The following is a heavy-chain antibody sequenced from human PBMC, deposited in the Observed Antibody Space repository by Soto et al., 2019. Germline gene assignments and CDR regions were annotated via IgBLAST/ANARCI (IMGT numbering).Heavy chain of an antibody. V-gene: IGHV3-66*01. CDR3: ARAKDTMVRGVSH. J-gene: IGHJ4*02. CDR1: GFTVSSSY. Sequence: EVRLVESGGGLVKPGGSLRLSCAASGFTVSSSYMGWVRQAPGKGLEWVSVIYSGGSTYSADTVKGRFTISRDNSKNTLYLQMNSLRAEDTAVYYCARAKDTMVRGVSHWGQGTLVTVSS. D-gene: IGHD3-10*01. CDR2: IYSGGST.